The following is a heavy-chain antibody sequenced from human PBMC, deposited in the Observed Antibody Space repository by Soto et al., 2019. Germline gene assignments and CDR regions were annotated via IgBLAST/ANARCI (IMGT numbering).Heavy chain of an antibody. J-gene: IGHJ6*02. CDR3: ARNGPYSSSLSPSSGIDV. Sequence: QVQLVQSGAEVKEPGSSVRVSCKASGGTFDNFIMNWERQTPGQGLEWMGGIVPMLGTPTYAEKFKGRVTISATGSTRTMYLEVTTLRSEDTAISYCARNGPYSSSLSPSSGIDVWGQGTTVTVSS. CDR2: IVPMLGTP. V-gene: IGHV1-69*01. D-gene: IGHD1-26*01. CDR1: GGTFDNFI.